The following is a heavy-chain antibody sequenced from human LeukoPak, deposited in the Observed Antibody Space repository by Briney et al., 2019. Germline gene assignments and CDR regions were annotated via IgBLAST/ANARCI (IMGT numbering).Heavy chain of an antibody. CDR3: ARMRRWAQQYGDYYYYMDV. J-gene: IGHJ6*03. CDR2: ISAYNVNT. D-gene: IGHD1/OR15-1a*01. CDR1: GYTFSSYG. V-gene: IGHV1-18*01. Sequence: ASVKVSCKASGYTFSSYGVSWVRQAPGQGLEWMGWISAYNVNTNYARKLQGRVTMTTDTSTSTAYMELRSLRSDDTAVYYCARMRRWAQQYGDYYYYMDVWGKGTTVIVSS.